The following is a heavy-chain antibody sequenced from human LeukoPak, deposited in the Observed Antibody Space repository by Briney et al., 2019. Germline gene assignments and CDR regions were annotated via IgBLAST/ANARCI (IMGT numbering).Heavy chain of an antibody. Sequence: PSETLSLTCTVSGGSISSGGYYWSWIRQHPGKGLEWIGYIYYSGSTFYNPSLKSRVTISVDTSKNQFSLKLSSVTAADTAVYYCAGEYQEGAFDIWGQGTIVTVPS. CDR1: GGSISSGGYY. CDR2: IYYSGST. J-gene: IGHJ3*02. D-gene: IGHD2-2*01. V-gene: IGHV4-31*03. CDR3: AGEYQEGAFDI.